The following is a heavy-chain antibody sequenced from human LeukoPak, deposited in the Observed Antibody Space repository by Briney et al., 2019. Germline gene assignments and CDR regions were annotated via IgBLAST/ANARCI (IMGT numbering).Heavy chain of an antibody. J-gene: IGHJ4*02. CDR3: AKVASRDTAMVTNPIDY. D-gene: IGHD5-18*01. Sequence: GGSLRLSCAASGFTFSSYGMHWVRQAPGKGLEWVAFIRYDGSNEYYADSVKGRFTISRDNSKNTLYLQMNSLRAKDTAVYYCAKVASRDTAMVTNPIDYWGQGTLVTVSS. CDR2: IRYDGSNE. V-gene: IGHV3-30*02. CDR1: GFTFSSYG.